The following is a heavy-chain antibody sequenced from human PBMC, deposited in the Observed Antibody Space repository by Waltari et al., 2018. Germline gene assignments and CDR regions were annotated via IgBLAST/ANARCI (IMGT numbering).Heavy chain of an antibody. V-gene: IGHV3-23*01. CDR1: GFIFSSFS. J-gene: IGHJ4*02. Sequence: EVQLLESGGDLVQPGGSLRVSCAASGFIFSSFSMTWVRQTPGKRLEWVSAISGSGGSTYYTDSVKGRFTISRDKSKNTLYLQMNSLTAEDTAVYYCAKDTDDYNNLYATFDYWGQGTLVTVSS. D-gene: IGHD4-4*01. CDR2: ISGSGGST. CDR3: AKDTDDYNNLYATFDY.